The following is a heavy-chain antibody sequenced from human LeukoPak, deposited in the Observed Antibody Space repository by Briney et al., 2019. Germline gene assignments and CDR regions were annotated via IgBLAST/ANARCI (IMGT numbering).Heavy chain of an antibody. D-gene: IGHD3-9*01. CDR2: IYSGGST. Sequence: PGGSLRLSCVASGFTVSSNYMSWVRQAPGKGLEWVSVIYSGGSTYYADSVKGRFTISRDNSKNTLYLQMNSLRAEDTAVYYCATTDNDILTGYLDYWGQGTLVTVSS. V-gene: IGHV3-66*01. CDR3: ATTDNDILTGYLDY. CDR1: GFTVSSNY. J-gene: IGHJ4*02.